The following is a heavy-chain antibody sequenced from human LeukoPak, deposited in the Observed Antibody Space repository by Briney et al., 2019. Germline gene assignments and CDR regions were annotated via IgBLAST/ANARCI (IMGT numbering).Heavy chain of an antibody. CDR3: ARRYCSSTSCTLDY. J-gene: IGHJ4*02. Sequence: GGSLRLSCAASGFTFSSYAMSWVRQAPGKGLEWVSAISGSGDGTYYADSVKGRFTISRDSSKNTLYLQMNSLRAEDTAVYYCARRYCSSTSCTLDYWGQGTLVTVSS. V-gene: IGHV3-23*01. CDR2: ISGSGDGT. CDR1: GFTFSSYA. D-gene: IGHD2-2*01.